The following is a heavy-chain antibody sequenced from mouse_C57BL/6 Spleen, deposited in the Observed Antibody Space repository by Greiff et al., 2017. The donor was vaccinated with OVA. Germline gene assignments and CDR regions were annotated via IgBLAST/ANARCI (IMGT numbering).Heavy chain of an antibody. Sequence: QVQLQQPGAELVKPGASVKLSCKASGYTFTSYWMHWVKQRPGQGLEWIGMIHPNSGSTNYNEKFKSKATLTVDKSSSTAYMQLSSLTSEDSAVYYCARYYDSWSAWFAYWGQGTLVTVSA. CDR1: GYTFTSYW. J-gene: IGHJ3*01. V-gene: IGHV1-64*01. D-gene: IGHD2-4*01. CDR2: IHPNSGST. CDR3: ARYYDSWSAWFAY.